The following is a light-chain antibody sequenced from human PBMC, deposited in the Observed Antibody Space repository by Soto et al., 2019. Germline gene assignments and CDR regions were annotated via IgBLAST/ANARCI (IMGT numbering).Light chain of an antibody. CDR1: SSDVGGYNY. CDR2: DVS. Sequence: QSVLTHPRSVSWSPGQSVTISCTGTSSDVGGYNYVSWYQQHPGKAPKLMIYDVSKRPSGVPDRFSGSKSGNTASLTISGLQAEDEADYYCCSYAGSYFYVFGTGTKVTVL. V-gene: IGLV2-11*01. CDR3: CSYAGSYFYV. J-gene: IGLJ1*01.